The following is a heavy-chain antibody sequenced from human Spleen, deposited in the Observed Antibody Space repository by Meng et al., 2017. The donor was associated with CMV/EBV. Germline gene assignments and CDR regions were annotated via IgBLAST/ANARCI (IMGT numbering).Heavy chain of an antibody. CDR2: INPSIGST. CDR1: GYTFTNYL. CDR3: ARRTLLPENYYYGMDV. J-gene: IGHJ6*02. Sequence: ASVKVSCKASGYTFTNYLLHWVRQAPGQGIEWMGIINPSIGSTNNAQKFQDRLYMTSDTSTSTVYMELSSLRFEDTAVYYCARRTLLPENYYYGMDVWGQGTTVAVSS. D-gene: IGHD2/OR15-2a*01. V-gene: IGHV1-46*01.